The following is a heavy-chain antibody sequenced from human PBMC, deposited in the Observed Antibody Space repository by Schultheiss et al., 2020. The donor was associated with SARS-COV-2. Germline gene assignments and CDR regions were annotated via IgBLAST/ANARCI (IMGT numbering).Heavy chain of an antibody. CDR3: AKEPLNWGRIFLSRGVTAFDF. D-gene: IGHD2/OR15-2a*01. CDR2: ISGSGGST. CDR1: GFTLLGYA. Sequence: GGSLRLSCAVSGFTLLGYALSWVRQAPGKGLEWVSGISGSGGSTYYADSVKGRFTISRDNSKNTVYLQMNSLRVEDTAIYYCAKEPLNWGRIFLSRGVTAFDFWGQGSLVTVSS. V-gene: IGHV3-23*01. J-gene: IGHJ5*01.